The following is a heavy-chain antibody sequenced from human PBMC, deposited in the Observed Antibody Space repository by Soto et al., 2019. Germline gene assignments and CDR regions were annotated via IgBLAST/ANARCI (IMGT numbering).Heavy chain of an antibody. CDR1: GGSISFYY. Sequence: SETLSLTCTVSGGSISFYYWSWIRQPPGKGLEWIGYIYYSGSTNYNPSLKSRVTISVDTSKNQFSLKLSSVTAADTAVYYCARNYRDYAAYWGQGTLVTVSS. CDR2: IYYSGST. CDR3: ARNYRDYAAY. D-gene: IGHD4-17*01. J-gene: IGHJ4*02. V-gene: IGHV4-59*01.